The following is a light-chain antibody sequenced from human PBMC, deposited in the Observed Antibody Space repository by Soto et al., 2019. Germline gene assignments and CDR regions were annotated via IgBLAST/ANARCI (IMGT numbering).Light chain of an antibody. V-gene: IGLV2-14*01. CDR1: SSDVGGYNY. Sequence: ALTQPASVSGSPGQSITISCTGTSSDVGGYNYVSWYQQHPGKAPKLMIYEVSNRPSGVSNRFSGSKSGNTASLTISGLQAEDEADYYCSSYTSSSTLVVFSGGTTLTVL. CDR3: SSYTSSSTLVV. CDR2: EVS. J-gene: IGLJ2*01.